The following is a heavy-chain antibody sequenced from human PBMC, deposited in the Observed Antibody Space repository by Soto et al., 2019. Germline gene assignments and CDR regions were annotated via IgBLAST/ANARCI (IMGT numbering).Heavy chain of an antibody. V-gene: IGHV3-74*01. CDR2: INSDGSST. J-gene: IGHJ5*02. D-gene: IGHD3-3*01. Sequence: GGSLRLSCAASGFTFSSYWMHWVRQAPGKGLVWVSRINSDGSSTSYADSVKGRFTISRDNAKNTLYLQMNSLRAEDTAVYYCATVLRFLEWLAWGQGTLVTVSS. CDR3: ATVLRFLEWLA. CDR1: GFTFSSYW.